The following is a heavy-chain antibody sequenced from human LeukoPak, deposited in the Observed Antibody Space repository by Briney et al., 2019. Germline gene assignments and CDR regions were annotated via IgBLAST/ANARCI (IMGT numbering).Heavy chain of an antibody. J-gene: IGHJ3*02. CDR3: ARSSGSGSKVMAFDM. CDR2: ISAYNGNT. Sequence: ASVEVSCKGSGYPFTSYGLSWVRQAPGQGLEWLGWISAYNGNTDFLRSLQGRVTMTTDTSTTTAYMELRSLRSDDTAVYYCARSSGSGSKVMAFDMWGQGTMVTVSP. V-gene: IGHV1-18*01. D-gene: IGHD3-10*01. CDR1: GYPFTSYG.